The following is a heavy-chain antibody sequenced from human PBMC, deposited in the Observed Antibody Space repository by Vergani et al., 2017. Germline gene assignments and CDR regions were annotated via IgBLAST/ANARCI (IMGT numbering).Heavy chain of an antibody. V-gene: IGHV1-3*01. D-gene: IGHD2-15*01. CDR1: GYTFTSYA. J-gene: IGHJ3*02. CDR3: ARDRVDVDAFDI. CDR2: INAGNGNT. Sequence: QVQLVQSGAEVQKPGASVKVSCKASGYTFTSYAMHWVRQAPGQRLEWMGWINAGNGNTKYSQKFQGRVTITRDTSASTAYMEMSSLRSEDTAVYYCARDRVDVDAFDIWGQGTMVTVSS.